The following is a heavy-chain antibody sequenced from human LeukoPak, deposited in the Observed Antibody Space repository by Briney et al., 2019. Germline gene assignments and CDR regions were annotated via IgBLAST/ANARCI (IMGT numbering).Heavy chain of an antibody. D-gene: IGHD4-11*01. CDR3: ARSNYIKLSLGPDDY. Sequence: SRTLSLTCVTSGDSVSSNSAAWSWIRPSPSSGLEWLGTTYYWSKWYNDYAVSVKSRITINPDTSKNQFSMQLNSVTPEDTAVYYCARSNYIKLSLGPDDYWGQGTLVTVSS. V-gene: IGHV6-1*01. CDR2: TYYWSKWYN. J-gene: IGHJ4*02. CDR1: GDSVSSNSAA.